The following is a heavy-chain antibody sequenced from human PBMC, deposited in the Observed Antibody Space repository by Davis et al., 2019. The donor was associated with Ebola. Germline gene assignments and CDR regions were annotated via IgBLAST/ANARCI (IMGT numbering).Heavy chain of an antibody. CDR3: ARHWGRSFDM. CDR1: GGSVSSGSYY. J-gene: IGHJ3*02. Sequence: PSETLSLTCTVSGGSVSSGSYYWSWIRQPPGKGLEWIGYIYYSGSTNYNPSLKSRVTISVDTSKNQFSLKLSSVTAADTAVYYCARHWGRSFDMWGQGTVVTVSS. V-gene: IGHV4-61*01. D-gene: IGHD7-27*01. CDR2: IYYSGST.